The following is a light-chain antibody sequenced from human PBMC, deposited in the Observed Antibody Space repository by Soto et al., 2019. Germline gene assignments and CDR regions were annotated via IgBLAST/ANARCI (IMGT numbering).Light chain of an antibody. V-gene: IGKV3-20*01. CDR3: QQYASFLRT. Sequence: EIVLTQSPGTLSMSAGERATLSCRASQSVSSSYLAWYQQKPGQAPRLLIYGASRRATGIPDRFSGSGSGTDFTLTISRLEPEDLAVYYCQQYASFLRTFGQGTKVEIK. J-gene: IGKJ1*01. CDR1: QSVSSSY. CDR2: GAS.